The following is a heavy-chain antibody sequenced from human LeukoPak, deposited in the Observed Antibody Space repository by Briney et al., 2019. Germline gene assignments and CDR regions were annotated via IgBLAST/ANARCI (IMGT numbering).Heavy chain of an antibody. CDR1: GFTFSNYA. V-gene: IGHV3-23*01. J-gene: IGHJ6*02. CDR3: AKIEKVEEGVYGMDV. D-gene: IGHD3-16*01. CDR2: ISGSGSNT. Sequence: GGSLRLSCAASGFTFSNYAMTWVRQAPGKGLEWVSVISGSGSNTDYADSVKGRFTTSRDNAKNSLFLQMNSLRAEDTAVYYCAKIEKVEEGVYGMDVWGQGTTVIVSS.